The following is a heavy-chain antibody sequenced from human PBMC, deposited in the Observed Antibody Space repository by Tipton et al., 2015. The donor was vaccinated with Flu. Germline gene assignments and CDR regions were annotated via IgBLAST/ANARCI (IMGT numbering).Heavy chain of an antibody. V-gene: IGHV3-11*04. J-gene: IGHJ4*02. Sequence: LSLTCTVSGDSISSDYYWAWVRQAPGKGLEWVSLISPSGTTRYYADSVKGRISISRDNAKNELYLELNSLRAEDTAVYYCARGFIRLCDYWGQGALVIVSP. CDR2: ISPSGTTR. CDR3: ARGFIRLCDY. CDR1: GDSISSDYY. D-gene: IGHD3-16*01.